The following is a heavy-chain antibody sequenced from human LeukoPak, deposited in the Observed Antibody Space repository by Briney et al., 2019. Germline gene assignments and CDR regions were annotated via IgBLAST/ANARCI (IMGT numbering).Heavy chain of an antibody. Sequence: GGSLRLSCAASGFTFSNYAMSWVRQAPGKGLEWVSALSGSGDNTYYADSVKGRFTISRDNSKNTLYLQVNSLRAEDTALYYCARPASRGVGRYFDLWGRGSLVTVSS. V-gene: IGHV3-23*01. J-gene: IGHJ2*01. D-gene: IGHD3-10*01. CDR3: ARPASRGVGRYFDL. CDR1: GFTFSNYA. CDR2: LSGSGDNT.